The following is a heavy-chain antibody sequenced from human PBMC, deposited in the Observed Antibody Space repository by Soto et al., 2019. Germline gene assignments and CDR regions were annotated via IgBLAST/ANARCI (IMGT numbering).Heavy chain of an antibody. D-gene: IGHD4-17*01. J-gene: IGHJ4*02. Sequence: VQLMQSGAEVKQPGSSVKVSCKASGGTFSSHSINWMRQAPGQGLEWMGGIITLFGTANYAQNFQGRVTSTADQSTSTAYMELNSLRSDDTAVYYCAREVGYGDFSAALLDWGQGTLVTVSS. V-gene: IGHV1-69*01. CDR1: GGTFSSHS. CDR2: IITLFGTA. CDR3: AREVGYGDFSAALLD.